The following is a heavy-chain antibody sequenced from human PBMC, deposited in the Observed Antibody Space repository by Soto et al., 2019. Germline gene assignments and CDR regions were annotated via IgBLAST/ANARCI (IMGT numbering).Heavy chain of an antibody. J-gene: IGHJ4*02. CDR2: VSPDHGNA. D-gene: IGHD4-17*01. CDR1: GYTFTDYD. Sequence: QVRVAQSGAGVKKPGASVRVSCKTSGYTFTDYDINWVRQAPGQGLEWMGWVSPDHGNAGYAQQFEGRVTMTSDTSISTVFLELTNLRSEDTAVYYCAVTTGYWGQGTKVTVSS. CDR3: AVTTGY. V-gene: IGHV1-8*01.